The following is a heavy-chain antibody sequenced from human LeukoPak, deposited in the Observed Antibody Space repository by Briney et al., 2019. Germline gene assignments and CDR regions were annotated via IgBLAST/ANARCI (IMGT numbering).Heavy chain of an antibody. V-gene: IGHV3-23*01. CDR3: AKPISGGLAVTADWFAP. D-gene: IGHD6-19*01. CDR2: INAIAINT. Sequence: AGGSLRLSCEASGFAFSFYAMTWIRQAPGTGLDWVSTINAIAINTYYADSVKGRFTISRDNSKSTLYLQLNSLRADDTAVYYCAKPISGGLAVTADWFAPWGQGTLVTVSS. CDR1: GFAFSFYA. J-gene: IGHJ5*02.